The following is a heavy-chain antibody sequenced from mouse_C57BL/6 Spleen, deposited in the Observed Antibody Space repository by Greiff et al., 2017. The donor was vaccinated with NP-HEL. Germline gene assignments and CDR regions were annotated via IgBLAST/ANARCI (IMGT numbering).Heavy chain of an antibody. V-gene: IGHV2-2*01. CDR1: GFSLTSYG. CDR3: ATTLVAGYFDY. D-gene: IGHD1-1*01. CDR2: LWSGGSS. Sequence: VKLMESGPGLVQPSQSLSITCTVSGFSLTSYGVHWVRQSPGKGLEWLGVLWSGGSSDYNAAFITRLSISKDNSKSQVFVKMNSLQADDTAIYYDATTLVAGYFDYWGQGTTLTVSS. J-gene: IGHJ2*01.